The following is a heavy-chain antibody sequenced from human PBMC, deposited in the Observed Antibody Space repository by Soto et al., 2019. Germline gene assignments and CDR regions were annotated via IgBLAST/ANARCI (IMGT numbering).Heavy chain of an antibody. CDR3: ALGLLWFGELWCGMDV. CDR1: AFSISTSGDF. J-gene: IGHJ6*02. CDR2: IYWDDDK. Sequence: QITLKESGPTLVKPTQTLTLTCTFSAFSISTSGDFVGWNRQPPRKPRERLALIYWDDDKRYSPSLKSRLTNTNNTYKYQVGGTMTNMDPVDRATYYCALGLLWFGELWCGMDVWGQGTTVTVSS. D-gene: IGHD3-10*01. V-gene: IGHV2-5*02.